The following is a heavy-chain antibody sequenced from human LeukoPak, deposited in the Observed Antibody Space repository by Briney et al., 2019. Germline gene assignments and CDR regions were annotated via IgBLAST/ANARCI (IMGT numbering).Heavy chain of an antibody. V-gene: IGHV1-69*13. Sequence: SVKVSCKASGGTFSSYAISWVRQAPGHRLKWRGGSIPIFGTANYEQKFQGRVTITADESTSTAYMELSSLRSEDTAVYYCARAIVVVPVANRWFDPWGQGTLVTVSS. CDR2: SIPIFGTA. CDR1: GGTFSSYA. J-gene: IGHJ5*02. D-gene: IGHD2-2*01. CDR3: ARAIVVVPVANRWFDP.